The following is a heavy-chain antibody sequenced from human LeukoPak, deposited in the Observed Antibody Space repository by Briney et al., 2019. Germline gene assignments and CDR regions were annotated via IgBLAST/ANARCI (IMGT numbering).Heavy chain of an antibody. V-gene: IGHV1-24*01. CDR3: AREPLRTEHIDY. CDR2: FDPEDGET. Sequence: ASVTVSCKVSGYTLTELSMHWVRQAPGKGLEWMGGFDPEDGETIYAQKFQGRVTMTRDTSTSTAYMELSSLRSEDSAVYYCAREPLRTEHIDYWGQGTLVTVSS. J-gene: IGHJ4*02. CDR1: GYTLTELS. D-gene: IGHD1-14*01.